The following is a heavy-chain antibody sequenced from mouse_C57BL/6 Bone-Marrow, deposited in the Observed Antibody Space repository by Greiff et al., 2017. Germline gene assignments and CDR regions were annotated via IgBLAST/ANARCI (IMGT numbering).Heavy chain of an antibody. CDR3: ARDARYYYGSRYYYAMDY. Sequence: EVKVVESGGGLVQSGRSLRLSCATSGFTFSDFYMEWVRQAPGKGLEWIAASRNKANDYTTEYSASVKGRFIVSRDTSQSILYLQMNALRAEDTAIYYCARDARYYYGSRYYYAMDYWGQGTSVTVSS. V-gene: IGHV7-1*01. CDR1: GFTFSDFY. CDR2: SRNKANDYTT. D-gene: IGHD1-1*01. J-gene: IGHJ4*01.